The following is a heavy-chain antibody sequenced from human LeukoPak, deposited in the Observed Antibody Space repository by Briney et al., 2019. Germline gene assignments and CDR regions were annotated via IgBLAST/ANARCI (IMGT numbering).Heavy chain of an antibody. V-gene: IGHV3-23*01. CDR1: GFTFSSYA. J-gene: IGHJ4*02. D-gene: IGHD4-17*01. CDR3: ARLLRALYFDY. Sequence: GGSLRLSCAASGFTFSSYALSWVRQAPGKGLEWVSSFSGGGGGAYYADSVRGRFTTSRDNSKNTLYLQMNGLRAEDTAIYYCARLLRALYFDYWGQGTLVTVSS. CDR2: FSGGGGGA.